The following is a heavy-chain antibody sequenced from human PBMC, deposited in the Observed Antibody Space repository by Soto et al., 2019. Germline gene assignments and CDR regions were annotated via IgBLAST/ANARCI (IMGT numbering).Heavy chain of an antibody. CDR3: AREVAGIGGYYYYYGMDV. CDR2: ISSSSSYI. D-gene: IGHD6-19*01. V-gene: IGHV3-21*01. J-gene: IGHJ6*02. Sequence: GGSLRLSCAASGFTFSSYSMNWVRQAPGKGLEWVSSISSSSSYIYYADSVKGRFTISRDNAKNSLYLQMNSLRAEDTAVYYCAREVAGIGGYYYYYGMDVWGQGTTVTVSS. CDR1: GFTFSSYS.